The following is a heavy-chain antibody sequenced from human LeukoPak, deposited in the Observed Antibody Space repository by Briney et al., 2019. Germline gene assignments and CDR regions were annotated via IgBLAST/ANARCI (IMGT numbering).Heavy chain of an antibody. V-gene: IGHV4-39*01. CDR3: ARHWGRDTFDI. CDR2: IYYSGST. Sequence: PSETLSLTCTVSGDSISSSSYFWVWIRQPPGKGLEWIGSIYYSGSTYYNPSLMSRVTISVDTSKNQFSLKLNSVTAADTAVYYCARHWGRDTFDIWGQGTMVTVSS. D-gene: IGHD3-16*01. J-gene: IGHJ3*02. CDR1: GDSISSSSYF.